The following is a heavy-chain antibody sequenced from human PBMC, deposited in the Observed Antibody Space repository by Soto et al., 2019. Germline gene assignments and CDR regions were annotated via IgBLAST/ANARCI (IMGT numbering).Heavy chain of an antibody. J-gene: IGHJ5*02. CDR1: GYTFTSYA. Sequence: ASVKVSCKASGYTFTSYAMHWLRQAPGQRLEWMGWINAGNGNTKYSQKFQGRVTITRDTSASTAYMELSSLRSEDTAVYYCARDGSPLSRLEWLLFVNWFDPWGQGTLVTVSS. CDR3: ARDGSPLSRLEWLLFVNWFDP. CDR2: INAGNGNT. V-gene: IGHV1-3*01. D-gene: IGHD3-3*01.